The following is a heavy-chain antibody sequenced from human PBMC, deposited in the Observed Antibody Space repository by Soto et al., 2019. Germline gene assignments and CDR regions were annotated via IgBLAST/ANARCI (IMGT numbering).Heavy chain of an antibody. CDR3: ASSYKGYYDILTGPGTYFDY. V-gene: IGHV4-30-4*01. J-gene: IGHJ4*02. Sequence: PSETLSLTCTVSGGSISSGDYYWSWIRQPPGKGLEWIGYIYYSGSTYYNPSLKSRVTISVDTSKNQFSLKLSSVTAADTAVYYCASSYKGYYDILTGPGTYFDYWGQGTLVTVSS. CDR1: GGSISSGDYY. CDR2: IYYSGST. D-gene: IGHD3-9*01.